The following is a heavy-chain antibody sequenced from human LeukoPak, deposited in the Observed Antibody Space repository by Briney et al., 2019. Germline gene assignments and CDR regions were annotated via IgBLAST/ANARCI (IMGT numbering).Heavy chain of an antibody. CDR2: INAGNGNT. CDR3: ARSITMVRGVEEADDAFDI. CDR1: GYTFTSYA. V-gene: IGHV1-3*01. D-gene: IGHD3-10*01. J-gene: IGHJ3*02. Sequence: ASVKVSCKASGYTFTSYAMHWVRQAPGQRLEWMGWINAGNGNTKYSQKFQGRVTITRDTSASTAYMELSSLRSEDTAVYYCARSITMVRGVEEADDAFDIWGQGTMVTVSS.